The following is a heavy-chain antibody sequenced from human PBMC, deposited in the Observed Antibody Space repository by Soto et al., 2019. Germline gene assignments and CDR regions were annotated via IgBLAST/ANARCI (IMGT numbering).Heavy chain of an antibody. J-gene: IGHJ5*02. D-gene: IGHD3-9*01. CDR3: ARVVPFDWPLRGTRCWFDP. V-gene: IGHV4-30-4*01. CDR2: IYYSGST. Sequence: KPSETLSLTCTVSGGSISSGDYYWSWIRQPPGKGLEWIGYIYYSGSTYYNPSLKSRVTISVDTSKNQFSLKLSSVTAADTAVYYCARVVPFDWPLRGTRCWFDPWGQGTLVTVPQ. CDR1: GGSISSGDYY.